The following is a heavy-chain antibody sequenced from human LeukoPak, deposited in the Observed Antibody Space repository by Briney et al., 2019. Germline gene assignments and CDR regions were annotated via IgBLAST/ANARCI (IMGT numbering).Heavy chain of an antibody. CDR1: GGSISSGAYY. CDR3: VRENYFDY. V-gene: IGHV4-31*03. CDR2: IYYSGST. Sequence: SETLSLTCTVSGGSISSGAYYWGWIRQHPGKGLEYIGYIYYSGSTYYNPSLKSRVTISVDTSKNQFSLKLSSVTAADTAVYYCVRENYFDYWGQGTLVTVSS. J-gene: IGHJ4*02.